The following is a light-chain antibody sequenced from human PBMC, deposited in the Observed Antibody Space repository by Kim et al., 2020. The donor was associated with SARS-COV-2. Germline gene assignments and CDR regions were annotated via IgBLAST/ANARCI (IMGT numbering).Light chain of an antibody. J-gene: IGKJ4*01. V-gene: IGKV1-5*03. CDR2: KAS. Sequence: DIQMTQSPSTLSASVGDRVTITCRASQSISSWLAWYQQKPGKAPDLLIYKASSLESGVPSRFSGSGSGTEFTLTISSLQPDDFATYYCQQYNYSPRTFGGGTKLEI. CDR3: QQYNYSPRT. CDR1: QSISSW.